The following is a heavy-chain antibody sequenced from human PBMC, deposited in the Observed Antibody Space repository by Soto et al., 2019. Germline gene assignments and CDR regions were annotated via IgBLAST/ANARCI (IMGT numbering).Heavy chain of an antibody. CDR3: ARGGQQHSYNSGIDV. V-gene: IGHV1-69*13. CDR2: IIPIFGTA. Sequence: PAKVSCKASGGTFSSYAISWVRQAPGQGLEWMGGIIPIFGTANYAQKFQGRVTITADESTSTAYMELSSLRSEDTAVYYCARGGQQHSYNSGIDVWAQGTTVTVSS. D-gene: IGHD6-13*01. CDR1: GGTFSSYA. J-gene: IGHJ6*02.